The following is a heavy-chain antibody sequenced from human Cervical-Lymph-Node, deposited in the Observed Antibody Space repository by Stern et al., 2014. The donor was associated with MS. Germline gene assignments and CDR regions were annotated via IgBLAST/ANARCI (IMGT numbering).Heavy chain of an antibody. V-gene: IGHV1-3*01. J-gene: IGHJ5*02. CDR1: GYTFTSYS. CDR3: ARGWYSSSWYVWFDP. Sequence: DQLVESGAEVKKPGASVKVSCKASGYTFTSYSMHWVRQAPGQRHEWLGWINAGNGNTKYSQKFQGRVTITRDTSTTTAYMELSSLRSEDTAVYYCARGWYSSSWYVWFDPWGQGTLVTVSS. D-gene: IGHD6-13*01. CDR2: INAGNGNT.